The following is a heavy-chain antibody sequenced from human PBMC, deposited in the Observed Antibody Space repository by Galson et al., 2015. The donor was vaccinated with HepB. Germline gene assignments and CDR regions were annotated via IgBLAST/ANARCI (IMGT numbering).Heavy chain of an antibody. CDR3: ARVKAHLFEY. CDR1: GYSISNRYY. J-gene: IGHJ4*02. V-gene: IGHV4-38-2*02. CDR2: IYHSGIT. Sequence: SETLSLTCTVSGYSISNRYYWGWIRQPPGKGLEWIGTIYHSGITFYNPSLKSRVTMSVDTSKNQFSLRLSSVTAADTAIYYCARVKAHLFEYWAQGTLVTVSS.